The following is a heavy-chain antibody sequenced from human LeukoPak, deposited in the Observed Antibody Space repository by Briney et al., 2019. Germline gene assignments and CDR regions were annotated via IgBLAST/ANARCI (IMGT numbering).Heavy chain of an antibody. CDR1: GGSISIYY. Sequence: SETLSLTCTVSGGSISIYYWSWIRQPAEKGLEWIGRIYTSGSTNYNPSLKSRVTMSVDTSNNQFSLRLTSVTAADTAVYHCARGVVGATTGNWFDPWGQGTLVTVSS. CDR3: ARGVVGATTGNWFDP. J-gene: IGHJ5*02. V-gene: IGHV4-4*07. CDR2: IYTSGST. D-gene: IGHD1-26*01.